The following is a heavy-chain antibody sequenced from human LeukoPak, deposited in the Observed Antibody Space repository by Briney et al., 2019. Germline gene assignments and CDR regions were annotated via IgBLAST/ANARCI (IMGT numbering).Heavy chain of an antibody. V-gene: IGHV1-2*02. Sequence: ASVKVSCKASGYTFTGYYMHWVRQAPGQGLERMGWINPNSGGTSYAQKFQGRVTMTRDTSTSTVYMELSSLRSEDTAVYYCARARGRFRDDYWGQGTLVTVSS. CDR3: ARARGRFRDDY. CDR2: INPNSGGT. CDR1: GYTFTGYY. J-gene: IGHJ4*02. D-gene: IGHD3-3*01.